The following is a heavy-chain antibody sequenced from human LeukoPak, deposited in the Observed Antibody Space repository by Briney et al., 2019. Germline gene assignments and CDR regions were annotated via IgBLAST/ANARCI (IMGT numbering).Heavy chain of an antibody. D-gene: IGHD4-17*01. CDR3: ARDSHDYGDSLRVEY. CDR1: GFTFSSYV. J-gene: IGHJ4*02. V-gene: IGHV3-7*01. CDR2: LKQDGSEK. Sequence: PGGSLRLSCVASGFTFSSYVMNWVRQAPGKGLEWVANLKQDGSEKNYVDSVKGRFTISRDNAKNSLYLQMNSLRAEDTAVYYCARDSHDYGDSLRVEYWGQGTLVTVSS.